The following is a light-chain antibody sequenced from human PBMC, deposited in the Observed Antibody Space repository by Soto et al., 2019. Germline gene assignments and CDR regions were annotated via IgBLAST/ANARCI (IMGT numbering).Light chain of an antibody. CDR2: SDN. CDR3: ATWDDSLNAWV. J-gene: IGLJ3*02. CDR1: SSNIGNNP. V-gene: IGLV1-44*01. Sequence: QSVLTQPPSASGTPGQRVTISCSGSSSNIGNNPVNWYQQLPGTAPKLLIYSDNQRPSGVPDRFSGSRSGTSASLAISGLQSEDEADYYCATWDDSLNAWVFGGGTKVTVL.